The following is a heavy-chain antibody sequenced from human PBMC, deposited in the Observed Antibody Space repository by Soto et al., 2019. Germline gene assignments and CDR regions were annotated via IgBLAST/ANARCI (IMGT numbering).Heavy chain of an antibody. D-gene: IGHD4-4*01. J-gene: IGHJ4*02. Sequence: PSETLSLTCTFSGGSISSGGYYWSWIRQHPGKGLEWIGYIYYSGSTYYNPSLKSRVTISVDTSKNQFSLKLSSVTAADTAVYYCARGDYSNYVDYWGQGTLVTVXS. CDR2: IYYSGST. CDR3: ARGDYSNYVDY. V-gene: IGHV4-31*03. CDR1: GGSISSGGYY.